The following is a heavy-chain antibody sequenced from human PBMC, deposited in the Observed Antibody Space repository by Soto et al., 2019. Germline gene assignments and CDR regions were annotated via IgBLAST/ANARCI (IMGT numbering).Heavy chain of an antibody. CDR3: ASVVVGATRQTGSDH. V-gene: IGHV4-39*01. CDR1: NGSITSGDYF. CDR2: IHSSGGT. J-gene: IGHJ4*02. Sequence: SETLSLTCTVSNGSITSGDYFWGWIRQPPGKGLEFIGSIHSSGGTYYSPSLKSRVSISIDKSKNQFSLKVTSVTAGDTAAYFCASVVVGATRQTGSDHWGQGTLVTVSS. D-gene: IGHD2-15*01.